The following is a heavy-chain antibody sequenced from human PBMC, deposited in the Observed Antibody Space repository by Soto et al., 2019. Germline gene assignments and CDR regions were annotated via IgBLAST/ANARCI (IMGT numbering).Heavy chain of an antibody. D-gene: IGHD2-2*01. Sequence: SETLSLTCTVSGGSISSSSYYWGWIRQPPGKGLEWTGSIYYSGSTYYNPSLKSRVTISVDTSKNQFSLKLNSVTAADTAVYYCAIYCSSTSCYGGYWGQGTLVTVSS. V-gene: IGHV4-39*01. CDR2: IYYSGST. CDR3: AIYCSSTSCYGGY. CDR1: GGSISSSSYY. J-gene: IGHJ4*02.